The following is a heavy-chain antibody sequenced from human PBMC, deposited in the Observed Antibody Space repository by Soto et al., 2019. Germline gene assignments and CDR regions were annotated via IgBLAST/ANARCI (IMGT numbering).Heavy chain of an antibody. CDR3: ALGRYHLPY. Sequence: KPGGSLRLSCAASGLTFSDYYMSWIRQAPGKGLEWVSYIGSSGSTIYYADSVKGRFTISRDNAKSSLYLQMNSLRAEDTAMYYCALGRYHLPYWGQGTLVTVSS. J-gene: IGHJ4*02. D-gene: IGHD2-2*01. CDR2: IGSSGSTI. CDR1: GLTFSDYY. V-gene: IGHV3-11*01.